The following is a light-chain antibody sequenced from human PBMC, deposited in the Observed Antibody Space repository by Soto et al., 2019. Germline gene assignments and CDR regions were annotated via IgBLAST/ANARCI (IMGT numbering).Light chain of an antibody. J-gene: IGKJ3*01. V-gene: IGKV1-12*01. Sequence: DIQITQSPSSVSASVGDRVTVTCRASQNVSTWLTWYQQTPGKAPNLLIYGASTLQRGVPSRFSGSGSGTEFTLTISSLQPEDFVIYFCQQGSRFPFTFGPGTKVDIK. CDR3: QQGSRFPFT. CDR2: GAS. CDR1: QNVSTW.